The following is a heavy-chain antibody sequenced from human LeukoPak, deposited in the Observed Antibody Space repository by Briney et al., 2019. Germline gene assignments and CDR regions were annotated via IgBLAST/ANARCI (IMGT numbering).Heavy chain of an antibody. CDR2: IYYSGST. J-gene: IGHJ4*02. D-gene: IGHD1-26*01. CDR3: ARGPWVILSFYFDY. Sequence: SETLSPTCTVSGGSISSYYWSWIRQPPGKGLEWIGYIYYSGSTNYNPSLKSRVTISVDTSKNQFSLKLSSVTAADTAVYYCARGPWVILSFYFDYWGQGTLVTVSS. V-gene: IGHV4-59*01. CDR1: GGSISSYY.